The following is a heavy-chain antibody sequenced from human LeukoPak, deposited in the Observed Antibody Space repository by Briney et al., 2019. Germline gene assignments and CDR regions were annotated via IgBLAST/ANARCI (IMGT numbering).Heavy chain of an antibody. J-gene: IGHJ5*02. D-gene: IGHD3-22*01. CDR3: ARDTLPRTYYYDSSGYSTGNWFDP. CDR1: GYTFTDYF. Sequence: GASVKVSCKASGYTFTDYFMHWVRQAPGQGLEWMGWINPNRGGTNYAQKFQGRVTITADKSTSTAYMELSNLRSEDTAVYYCARDTLPRTYYYDSSGYSTGNWFDPWGQGTLVTVSS. CDR2: INPNRGGT. V-gene: IGHV1-2*02.